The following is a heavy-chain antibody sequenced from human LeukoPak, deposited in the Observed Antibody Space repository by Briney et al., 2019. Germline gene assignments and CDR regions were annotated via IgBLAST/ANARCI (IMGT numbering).Heavy chain of an antibody. V-gene: IGHV1-69*04. Sequence: SVKVSCKASEYTFSVYHIHWVRLAPGQGLEWMGRIIPILGIANYAQKFQGRVTITADKSTSTAYMELSSLRSEDTAVYYCARGDGYNPHFDYWGQGTLVTVSS. CDR1: EYTFSVYH. D-gene: IGHD5-24*01. J-gene: IGHJ4*02. CDR3: ARGDGYNPHFDY. CDR2: IIPILGIA.